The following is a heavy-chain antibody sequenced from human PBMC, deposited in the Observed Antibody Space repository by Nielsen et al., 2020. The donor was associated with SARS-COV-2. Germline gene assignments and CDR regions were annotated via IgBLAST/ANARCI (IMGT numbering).Heavy chain of an antibody. J-gene: IGHJ3*02. CDR3: ARTRSGSYLDAFDI. CDR2: ISYDGSNK. V-gene: IGHV3-30*03. CDR1: GFTFSSYG. Sequence: GESLKISCAASGFTFSSYGMHWVRQAPGKGLEWVAVISYDGSNKYYADSVKGRFTISRDNPKNTLYLQMNSLRAEDTAVYYCARTRSGSYLDAFDIWGQGTMVTVSS. D-gene: IGHD3-10*01.